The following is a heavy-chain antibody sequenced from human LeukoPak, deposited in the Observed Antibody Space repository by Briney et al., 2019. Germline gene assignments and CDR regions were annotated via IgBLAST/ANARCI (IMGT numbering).Heavy chain of an antibody. CDR2: IWYDGSNK. CDR3: ARWSSETVLDP. D-gene: IGHD4-11*01. Sequence: GGSRRLSCAASGFTFSSHGMHWVRQAPGKGLEWVAVIWYDGSNKYYRDSVKGRFTISRDNSKNTLYLQMNSLRAEDTALYYCARWSSETVLDPWGQGTLVTVSS. CDR1: GFTFSSHG. J-gene: IGHJ5*02. V-gene: IGHV3-33*01.